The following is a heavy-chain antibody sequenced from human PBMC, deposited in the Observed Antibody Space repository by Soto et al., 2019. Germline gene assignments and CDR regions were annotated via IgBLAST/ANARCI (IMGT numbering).Heavy chain of an antibody. CDR3: ARGGRFLEGLYVKDYYYYYYMDV. CDR2: MNPNSGNT. V-gene: IGHV1-8*01. D-gene: IGHD3-3*01. J-gene: IGHJ6*03. Sequence: QVQLVQSGAEVKKPGASVKVSCKASGYTFTSYDINWVRQATGQGLEWMGWMNPNSGNTGYAQKFQGRVTMTRKISISTAYMELSSLRSEETAVYYCARGGRFLEGLYVKDYYYYYYMDVWGKGTTVTVSS. CDR1: GYTFTSYD.